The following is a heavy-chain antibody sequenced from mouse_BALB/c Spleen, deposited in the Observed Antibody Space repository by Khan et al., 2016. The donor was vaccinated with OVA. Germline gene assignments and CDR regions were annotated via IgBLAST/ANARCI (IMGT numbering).Heavy chain of an antibody. CDR3: ARGNDYGYYFDY. CDR1: GYSITSGYA. Sequence: EVQLQESGPGLVKPSQSLSLTCTVTGYSITSGYAWNWIRQFPGNKLEWMGYISYSGVTTSTPSLKNRISITRATSKTQFFLQLNSVTTEDTATYYCARGNDYGYYFDYWGQGTTLTVSS. J-gene: IGHJ2*01. D-gene: IGHD1-1*01. V-gene: IGHV3-2*02. CDR2: ISYSGVT.